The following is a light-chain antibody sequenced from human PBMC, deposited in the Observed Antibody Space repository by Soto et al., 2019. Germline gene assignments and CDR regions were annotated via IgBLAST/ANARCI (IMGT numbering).Light chain of an antibody. CDR2: EVS. CDR3: TSYTSASTLDV. CDR1: SSDVGGYNY. V-gene: IGLV2-14*01. Sequence: QSALAQPASVSGSPGQSITISCTGTSSDVGGYNYVSWYQQHPGKAPKVMIYEVSNRPSGDSNRFSGSKSGNTASLTISGLQAEDEADYFCTSYTSASTLDVFGTGTKVTVL. J-gene: IGLJ1*01.